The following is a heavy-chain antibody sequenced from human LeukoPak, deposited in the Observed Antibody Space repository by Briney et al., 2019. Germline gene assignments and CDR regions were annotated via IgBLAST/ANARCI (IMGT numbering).Heavy chain of an antibody. D-gene: IGHD2-15*01. V-gene: IGHV3-30*18. CDR3: ANSLDYYYYYGMDV. CDR1: GFTFNSYG. J-gene: IGHJ6*02. Sequence: AGGSLRLSCAASGFTFNSYGMHWVRQAPGKGLEWVAVISYDGSNKYYADSVKGRFAISRDNSKSTLYLQMNSLRAEDTAVYYCANSLDYYYYYGMDVWGQGTTVTVSS. CDR2: ISYDGSNK.